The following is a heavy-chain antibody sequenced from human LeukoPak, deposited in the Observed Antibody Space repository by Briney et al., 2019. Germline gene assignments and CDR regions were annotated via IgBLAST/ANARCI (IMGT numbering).Heavy chain of an antibody. CDR1: GYTFTRYY. Sequence: ASVKVSCKASGYTFTRYYMYWVRQAPGQGLEWMGIINPSGGSATYAQKFQGRVTMTRDTSTNTVYMELSSLRSEDTAAYYCARYNDYVDHWGQGTLVTVSS. J-gene: IGHJ4*02. D-gene: IGHD3-16*01. V-gene: IGHV1-46*01. CDR3: ARYNDYVDH. CDR2: INPSGGSA.